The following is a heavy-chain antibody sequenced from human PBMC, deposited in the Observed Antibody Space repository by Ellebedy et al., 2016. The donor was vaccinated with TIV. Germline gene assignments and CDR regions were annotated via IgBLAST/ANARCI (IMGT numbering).Heavy chain of an antibody. D-gene: IGHD3-16*02. V-gene: IGHV1-3*01. CDR2: INAGNGNT. J-gene: IGHJ5*02. Sequence: AASVKVSCKASGYTFTSYAMHWARQAPGQRLEWMGWINAGNGNTKYSQKFQGRVTITRDTSARTVYMDLSSLTYEDTAVYYCARSQRSRLGELSLYRFDWFDPWGQGTLVTVSS. CDR3: ARSQRSRLGELSLYRFDWFDP. CDR1: GYTFTSYA.